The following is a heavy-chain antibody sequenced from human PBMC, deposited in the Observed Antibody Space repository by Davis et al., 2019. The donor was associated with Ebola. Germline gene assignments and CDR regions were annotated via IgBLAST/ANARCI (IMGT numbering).Heavy chain of an antibody. CDR3: TSSAAAGTPGGDY. Sequence: GGSLRLSCAASGFTFSGSAMHWVRQASGKGLEWVGRIRSKANSYATAYAASVKGRFTISRYDSKNTAYLQMNSLKTEDTAVYYCTSSAAAGTPGGDYWGQGTLVTVSS. CDR2: IRSKANSYAT. J-gene: IGHJ4*02. CDR1: GFTFSGSA. D-gene: IGHD6-13*01. V-gene: IGHV3-73*01.